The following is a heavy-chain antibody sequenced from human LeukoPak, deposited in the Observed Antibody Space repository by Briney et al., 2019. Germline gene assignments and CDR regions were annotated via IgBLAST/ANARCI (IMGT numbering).Heavy chain of an antibody. CDR2: INPNSGGT. Sequence: ASVKVSCKASGYTFTGYYMHWVRQAPGQGLEWMGWINPNSGGTNYAQKFQGRVTMTRDTSISTAYMELSSLGSDDTAVYYCARVTAAAGTTLGYWGQGTLVTVSS. J-gene: IGHJ4*02. CDR1: GYTFTGYY. D-gene: IGHD6-13*01. CDR3: ARVTAAAGTTLGY. V-gene: IGHV1-2*02.